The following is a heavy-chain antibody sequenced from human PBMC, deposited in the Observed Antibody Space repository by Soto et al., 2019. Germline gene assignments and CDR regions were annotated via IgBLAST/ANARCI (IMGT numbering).Heavy chain of an antibody. CDR1: GGSISTGGYY. CDR3: ARDDYSTFCYGMDV. J-gene: IGHJ6*02. D-gene: IGHD4-4*01. CDR2: IYYSGST. Sequence: QVQLQESGPGLVKPSQTLSLTCTVSGGSISTGGYYWTWIRQHPGKGLEWIGYIYYSGSTYYNPSLRSRVTMSVDTSKNQFSLKLSSVTAADTAVYDCARDDYSTFCYGMDVWGQGTTVTVSS. V-gene: IGHV4-31*03.